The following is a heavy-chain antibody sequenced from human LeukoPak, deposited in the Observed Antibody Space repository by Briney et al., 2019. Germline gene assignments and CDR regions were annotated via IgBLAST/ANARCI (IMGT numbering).Heavy chain of an antibody. CDR1: GISFSSYS. CDR3: ASDISNKGFDY. J-gene: IGHJ4*02. V-gene: IGHV3-21*01. D-gene: IGHD3-3*02. CDR2: ISGSSAYI. Sequence: GGSLRLSCAASGISFSSYSINWVRQAPGKGLEWVSAISGSSAYIYYADSVKGRFTISRDNAKNSADLQMNSLRVEDTAVYYCASDISNKGFDYWGQGTLVTVSS.